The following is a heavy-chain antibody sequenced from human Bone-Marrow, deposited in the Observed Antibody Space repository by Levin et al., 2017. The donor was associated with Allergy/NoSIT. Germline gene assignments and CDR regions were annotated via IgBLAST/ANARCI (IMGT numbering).Heavy chain of an antibody. CDR2: ISNDGSNK. D-gene: IGHD3-9*01. CDR1: GFTFSSYG. Sequence: PSQTLSLTCAASGFTFSSYGMYWVRQAPGKGLEWVAVISNDGSNKYHVDSVKGRFTISRDNSNNTLFLQMDSLSAEDTAIYYCAKSPTLTGYYEWFDPWGQGTLVTVSS. V-gene: IGHV3-30*18. CDR3: AKSPTLTGYYEWFDP. J-gene: IGHJ5*02.